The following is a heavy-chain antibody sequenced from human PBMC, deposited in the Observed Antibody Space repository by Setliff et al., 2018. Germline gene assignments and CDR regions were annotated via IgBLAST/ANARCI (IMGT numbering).Heavy chain of an antibody. D-gene: IGHD2-8*01. Sequence: GGSLRLSCAASGFTFSSYSMNWVRQAPGRGLQWVSLIYSSFYGGITFYSDSVKGRFTISRDNSNNTVYLQMDSLRAEDTAVYYCAREREADHASGTNSRLHEAFDVWGRGTMVTVSS. CDR3: AREREADHASGTNSRLHEAFDV. CDR1: GFTFSSYS. J-gene: IGHJ3*01. CDR2: IYSSFYGGIT. V-gene: IGHV3-53*01.